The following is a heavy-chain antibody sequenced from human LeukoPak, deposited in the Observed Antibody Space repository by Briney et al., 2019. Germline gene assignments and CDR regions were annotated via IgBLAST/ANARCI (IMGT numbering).Heavy chain of an antibody. Sequence: PSQTLSLTCTVSGGSIRSGDYYWSWIRQHPGKGLEWIGYIYYSGSTYYNPSLKSRVTISVDTSKNQFSLKLSSVTAADTAVYYCAREVGLATFDYWGQGTLVTVSS. CDR2: IYYSGST. V-gene: IGHV4-31*03. D-gene: IGHD1-1*01. J-gene: IGHJ4*02. CDR1: GGSIRSGDYY. CDR3: AREVGLATFDY.